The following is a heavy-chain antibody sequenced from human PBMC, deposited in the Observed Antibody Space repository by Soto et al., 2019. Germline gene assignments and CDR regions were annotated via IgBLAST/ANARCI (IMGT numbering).Heavy chain of an antibody. J-gene: IGHJ6*02. CDR1: GFSFENYG. CDR3: ANLWGDGYNLGQDYNGMDV. V-gene: IGHV3-33*06. D-gene: IGHD5-12*01. Sequence: QVQMVESGGGVGQPGRSLRLSCAASGFSFENYGMHWVRQAPGRGLEWVAIIWYDGSLQYYAAAVKGRFTISRDNSKKTLYLEMNSLRAEETAVYYCANLWGDGYNLGQDYNGMDVWGQGTTVTVAS. CDR2: IWYDGSLQ.